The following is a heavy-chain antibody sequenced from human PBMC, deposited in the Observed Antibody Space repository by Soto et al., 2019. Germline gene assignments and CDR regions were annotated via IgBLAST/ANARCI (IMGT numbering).Heavy chain of an antibody. CDR1: GCTFTSHD. CDR3: ARWDYGVYARFDF. D-gene: IGHD4-17*01. J-gene: IGHJ4*02. CDR2: MNPNSGNT. Sequence: QVQLVQSGAEVKNPGASVKVSCKASGCTFTSHDINWVRQATGQGLEWMGWMNPNSGNTGYAQKFQGRVTMTRNTSISTAYMELSSLRSEDTAVYYCARWDYGVYARFDFWGQGTLVTVSS. V-gene: IGHV1-8*01.